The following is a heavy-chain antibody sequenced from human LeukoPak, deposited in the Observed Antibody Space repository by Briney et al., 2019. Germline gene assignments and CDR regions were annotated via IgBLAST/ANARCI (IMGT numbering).Heavy chain of an antibody. Sequence: PPGGSLRLSCAASGFTFSNYTMSWVRQAPGTGLEWVSAISGSGGSTYYADSVKGRFTISRDTSKNTLYLQMNSLRAEDTAVYYCAKASYYYDTRHFDYWGQGTLVTVSS. D-gene: IGHD3-22*01. CDR3: AKASYYYDTRHFDY. CDR1: GFTFSNYT. CDR2: ISGSGGST. V-gene: IGHV3-23*01. J-gene: IGHJ4*02.